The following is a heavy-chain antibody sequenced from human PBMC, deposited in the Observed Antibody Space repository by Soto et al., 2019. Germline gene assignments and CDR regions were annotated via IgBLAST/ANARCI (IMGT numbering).Heavy chain of an antibody. CDR1: GFTFSSYG. Sequence: GSLRLSCEVSGFTFSSYGMHWVRQAPGKGLEWVALIAYDGSNKKYADSVKGRFTISRDNSDNTLYLQMNSLRVEDTAVYYCVKDRDSSGYYAMMSFDYWGQGTLVTVSS. CDR2: IAYDGSNK. J-gene: IGHJ4*02. V-gene: IGHV3-30*18. D-gene: IGHD3-22*01. CDR3: VKDRDSSGYYAMMSFDY.